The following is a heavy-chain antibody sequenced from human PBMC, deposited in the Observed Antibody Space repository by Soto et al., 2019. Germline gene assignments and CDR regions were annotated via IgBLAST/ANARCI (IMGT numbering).Heavy chain of an antibody. V-gene: IGHV3-30*18. J-gene: IGHJ5*02. CDR3: AKDSPVYSSSLGNWFDP. Sequence: AGGSLRLSCAASGFTFSSYGMHWVRQAPGKGLEWVAVISYDGSNKYYADSVKGRFTISRDNSKNTLYLQMNSLRAEDTAVYYCAKDSPVYSSSLGNWFDPWGQGTLVTVSS. D-gene: IGHD6-13*01. CDR2: ISYDGSNK. CDR1: GFTFSSYG.